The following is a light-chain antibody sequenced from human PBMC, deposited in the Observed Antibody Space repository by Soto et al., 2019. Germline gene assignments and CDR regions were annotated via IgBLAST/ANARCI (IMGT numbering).Light chain of an antibody. Sequence: IVMTQSPATLSVSPGERATLSCRASQSASNNLAWYRQKPGQAPRLLIYGASTRATGIPARFSGSGSGTEFTLTISSLQSEDFAVYYCQQYNNWPRTFGQGTKVEIK. V-gene: IGKV3-15*01. CDR3: QQYNNWPRT. J-gene: IGKJ1*01. CDR2: GAS. CDR1: QSASNN.